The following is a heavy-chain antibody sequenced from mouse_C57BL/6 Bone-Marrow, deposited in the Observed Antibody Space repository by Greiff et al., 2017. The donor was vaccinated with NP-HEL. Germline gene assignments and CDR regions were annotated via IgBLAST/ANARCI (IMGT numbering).Heavy chain of an antibody. J-gene: IGHJ4*01. D-gene: IGHD1-1*01. Sequence: VQLQQSGAELVRPGASVKMSCKASGYTFTNYWIGWVKQRPGHGLEWIGDIYPGGGYTNYNEKFKGKATLPADKSSSTAYMQLSSLTSEDTAIFYIARWDYYGSIYGVGYWGQGTSITLSS. CDR3: ARWDYYGSIYGVGY. V-gene: IGHV1-63*01. CDR1: GYTFTNYW. CDR2: IYPGGGYT.